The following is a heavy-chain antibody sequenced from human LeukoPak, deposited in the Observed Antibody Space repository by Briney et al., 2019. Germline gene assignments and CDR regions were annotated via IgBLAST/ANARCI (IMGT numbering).Heavy chain of an antibody. Sequence: SVKVSCKASGGTFSSYAISWVRQAPGQGLEWMGGIIPMFGTANYAQKFQGRVTMTRDMSTSTVFMELSSLRSEDTAVYYCARGGEGPRLAGSFWGQGTLVTVSS. V-gene: IGHV1-69*05. D-gene: IGHD6-19*01. CDR3: ARGGEGPRLAGSF. CDR2: IIPMFGTA. CDR1: GGTFSSYA. J-gene: IGHJ4*02.